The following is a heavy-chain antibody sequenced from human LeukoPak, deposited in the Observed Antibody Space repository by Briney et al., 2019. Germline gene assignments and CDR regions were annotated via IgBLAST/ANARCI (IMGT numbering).Heavy chain of an antibody. CDR1: GYTFTEYY. Sequence: ASVKVSCKASGYTFTEYYIHWVRQAPGQGLEWMGWINPNSGSTNYAQKFQGRVTMTRDTSISTAYMELSRLRSDDTAVYYCARDRQRYSSSSFDYWGQGTLVTVSS. CDR3: ARDRQRYSSSSFDY. D-gene: IGHD6-6*01. V-gene: IGHV1-2*02. CDR2: INPNSGST. J-gene: IGHJ4*02.